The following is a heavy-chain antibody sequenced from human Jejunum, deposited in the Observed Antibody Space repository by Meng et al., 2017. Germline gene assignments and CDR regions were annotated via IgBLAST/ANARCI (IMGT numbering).Heavy chain of an antibody. J-gene: IGHJ4*02. D-gene: IGHD6-19*01. CDR2: INTDGSST. CDR1: GFTFSSYW. V-gene: IGHV3-74*01. CDR3: ARESKAVAAPDY. Sequence: GESLKISCAASGFTFSSYWMHWVRQAPGKGMVWVSRINTDGSSTTYADSVKGQFTIYRDTAKNTLYLQMNSLRAEDTAVYYCARESKAVAAPDYWGQGTLVTVSS.